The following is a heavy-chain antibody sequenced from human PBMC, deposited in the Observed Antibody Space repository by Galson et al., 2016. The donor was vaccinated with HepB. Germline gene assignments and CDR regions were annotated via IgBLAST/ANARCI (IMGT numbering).Heavy chain of an antibody. CDR3: ARDPIAVAPDYFDY. Sequence: SMRLSCAASGFTFRSYVTHWVRHPPGKGLEWVAVTSSDERVKFSADAVRGRFTLSRDNSKNTLYLQMDRLTTDDTAVYYCARDPIAVAPDYFDYWGQGTLVTVSS. J-gene: IGHJ4*02. CDR2: TSSDERVK. V-gene: IGHV3-30*04. CDR1: GFTFRSYV. D-gene: IGHD2-15*01.